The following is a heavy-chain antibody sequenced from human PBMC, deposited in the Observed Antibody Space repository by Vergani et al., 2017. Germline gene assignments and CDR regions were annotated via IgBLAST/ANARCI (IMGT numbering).Heavy chain of an antibody. V-gene: IGHV4-4*07. CDR3: ARGNCGVNCPKYNWLAP. D-gene: IGHD2-21*01. CDR2: IYPNGNG. J-gene: IGHJ5*02. CDR1: GGSMSDFY. Sequence: QVHLQESGPGVVKPSDTLSLTCTVSGGSMSDFYWTWIRQPAERGLEWIGRIYPNGNGNYNESLRSRLTMSIDTSRSQFSLSLSSVTAADTAVYYCARGNCGVNCPKYNWLAPWGRGILVTVSS.